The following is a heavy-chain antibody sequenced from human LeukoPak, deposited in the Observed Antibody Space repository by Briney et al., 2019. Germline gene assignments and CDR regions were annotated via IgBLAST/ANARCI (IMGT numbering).Heavy chain of an antibody. V-gene: IGHV4-34*01. CDR3: ARGCARVVPAAMPAARDYGMDV. CDR2: INHSGST. J-gene: IGHJ6*04. Sequence: SETLSLTCAVYGGSFSGYYWSWIRQPPGKGLEWIGEINHSGSTNYNPSLKSRVTISVDTSKNQFSLKLSSVTAADTAVYYCARGCARVVPAAMPAARDYGMDVWGEGTTVTVSS. CDR1: GGSFSGYY. D-gene: IGHD2-2*01.